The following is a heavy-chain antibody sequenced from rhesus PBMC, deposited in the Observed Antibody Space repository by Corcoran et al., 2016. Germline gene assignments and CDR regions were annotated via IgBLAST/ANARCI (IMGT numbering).Heavy chain of an antibody. CDR3: ARANLDAFDF. J-gene: IGHJ3*01. CDR2: VYGGSGGP. Sequence: QVQLQESGPGLVKPSETLSLTCAVPGGSISSNYWSWIRQPPGKGLEWIGYVYGGSGGPYYHPSLKSRVAISTDTSKDQFSLKLSSVTAADTAVCYCARANLDAFDFWGQGLRVTVSS. CDR1: GGSISSNY. D-gene: IGHD7-45*01. V-gene: IGHV4-160*01.